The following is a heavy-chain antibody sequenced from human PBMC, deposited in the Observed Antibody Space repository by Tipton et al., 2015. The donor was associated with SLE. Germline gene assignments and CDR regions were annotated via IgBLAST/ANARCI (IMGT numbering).Heavy chain of an antibody. CDR2: INWNGGST. CDR3: AAGSSGYYYFDY. Sequence: SLRLSCAASGSTFDDYGMSWVRQAPGKGLEWVSGINWNGGSTGYADSVKGRFTISRDNAKNSLYLQMNSLRAEDTALYYCAAGSSGYYYFDYWGQGTLVTVSS. CDR1: GSTFDDYG. D-gene: IGHD3-3*01. V-gene: IGHV3-20*04. J-gene: IGHJ4*02.